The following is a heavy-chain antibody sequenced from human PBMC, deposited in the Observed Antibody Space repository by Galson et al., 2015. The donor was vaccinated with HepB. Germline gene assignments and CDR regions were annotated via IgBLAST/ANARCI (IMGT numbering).Heavy chain of an antibody. CDR3: ASLRMCDILTRYGDGFDV. CDR1: GFTFCSHW. CDR2: IRSDGSST. Sequence: SLRLSCAASGFTFCSHWMHWVRQVPGKGLEWVARIRSDGSSTNYADSVKGRFTISRDNAKNTLHLQMNSLRVEDTAVYFCASLRMCDILTRYGDGFDVWGQGTMVTVSS. V-gene: IGHV3-74*01. D-gene: IGHD3-9*01. J-gene: IGHJ3*01.